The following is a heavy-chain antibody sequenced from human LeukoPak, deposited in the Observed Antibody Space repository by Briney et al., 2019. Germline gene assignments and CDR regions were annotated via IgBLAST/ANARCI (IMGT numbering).Heavy chain of an antibody. CDR2: ISAYNGNT. Sequence: ASVKVSCKASDYTFTSYGISWVRQAPGQGLEWMGWISAYNGNTNYAQKLQGRVTMTTDTSTSTAYMELRSLRSDDTAVYYCARDAIPYRGYSSSFEYWGQGTLVTVSS. CDR1: DYTFTSYG. J-gene: IGHJ4*02. CDR3: ARDAIPYRGYSSSFEY. V-gene: IGHV1-18*01. D-gene: IGHD6-13*01.